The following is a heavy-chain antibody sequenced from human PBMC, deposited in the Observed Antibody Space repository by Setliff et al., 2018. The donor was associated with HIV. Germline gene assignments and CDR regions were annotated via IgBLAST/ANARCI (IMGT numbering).Heavy chain of an antibody. D-gene: IGHD1-26*01. Sequence: SETLSLTCTVSGVSISNYYWSWIRQPPGKGLEWIGYMYYSGNTKYNPSLESRVTISQDTSKNQFSLRLNSVTAADTAVYYCATYSAGEGGRGYWGQGRLVTVSS. CDR1: GVSISNYY. CDR3: ATYSAGEGGRGY. CDR2: MYYSGNT. J-gene: IGHJ4*02. V-gene: IGHV4-59*01.